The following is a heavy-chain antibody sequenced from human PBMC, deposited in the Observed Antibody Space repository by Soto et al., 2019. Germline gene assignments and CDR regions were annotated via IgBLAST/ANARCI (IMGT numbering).Heavy chain of an antibody. CDR2: IIPIFGTA. Sequence: QVQLVQSGAEVKKPGSSVKVSCKASGGTFSSYAISWVRQAPGQGLEWMGGIIPIFGTANYAQKFQGRVTITADESTSTAYMELSRLRSEDTAVYYCAVGGGYSYGTSYGMDVWGQGTTVTVSS. CDR1: GGTFSSYA. J-gene: IGHJ6*02. CDR3: AVGGGYSYGTSYGMDV. D-gene: IGHD5-18*01. V-gene: IGHV1-69*01.